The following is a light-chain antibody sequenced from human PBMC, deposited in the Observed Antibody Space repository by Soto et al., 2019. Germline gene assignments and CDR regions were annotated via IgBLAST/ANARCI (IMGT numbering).Light chain of an antibody. CDR2: GTT. CDR1: SSNIGAGYD. CDR3: HSYDSSLSASV. Sequence: QSVLTQTTSVSWAPGQRVTISCTGRSSNIGAGYDVHWYQHLPGTAPKLLIYGTTNRPSGVPDRFSGSKSGISASLAITGLQAEDEADYYCHSYDSSLSASVFGAGTKVTVL. J-gene: IGLJ1*01. V-gene: IGLV1-40*01.